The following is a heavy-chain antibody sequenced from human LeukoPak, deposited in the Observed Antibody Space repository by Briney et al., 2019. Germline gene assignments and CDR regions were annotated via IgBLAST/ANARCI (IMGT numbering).Heavy chain of an antibody. V-gene: IGHV3-33*01. D-gene: IGHD6-13*01. CDR3: ARDHVSGQQLPPAHFDY. CDR2: IWYDGSNK. J-gene: IGHJ4*02. CDR1: GFTFSSYG. Sequence: GGSLRLSCAASGFTFSSYGMHWVRQAPGKGLEWVAVIWYDGSNKYYADSVKGRFTISRDNSKNTLYLQMNSLRAEDTAVYYCARDHVSGQQLPPAHFDYWGQGTLVTVSS.